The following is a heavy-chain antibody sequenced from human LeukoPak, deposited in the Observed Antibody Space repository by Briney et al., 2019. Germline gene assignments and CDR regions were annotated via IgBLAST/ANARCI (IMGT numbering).Heavy chain of an antibody. CDR2: IYYSGST. CDR3: ARGLPYWGTYWDFDWSKRNWFDP. Sequence: PSETLSLTCTVSGGSISSSSYYWGWIRQPPGKGLEWIGSIYYSGSTYYNPSLKSRVTISVDTSKNQFSLKLSSVTAADTAVYYCARGLPYWGTYWDFDWSKRNWFDPWGQGTLVTVSS. CDR1: GGSISSSSYY. D-gene: IGHD3-9*01. J-gene: IGHJ5*02. V-gene: IGHV4-39*07.